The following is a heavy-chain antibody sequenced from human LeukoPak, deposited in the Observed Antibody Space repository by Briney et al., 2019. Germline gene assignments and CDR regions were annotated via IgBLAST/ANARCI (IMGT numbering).Heavy chain of an antibody. CDR2: IGVGGGDT. CDR1: GFAFSSHA. J-gene: IGHJ6*02. V-gene: IGHV3-23*01. Sequence: GASLRLSCAASGFAFSSHAMSWVRQAPGKGLEWVSGIGVGGGDTYYADSVKGRFTISRDNSKNTLYLQMNSLRVEDTGVYYCAKGVVPEVWGQGTTVTVSS. CDR3: AKGVVPEV.